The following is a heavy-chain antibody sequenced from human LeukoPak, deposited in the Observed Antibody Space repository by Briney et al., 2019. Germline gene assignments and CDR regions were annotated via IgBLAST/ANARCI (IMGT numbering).Heavy chain of an antibody. D-gene: IGHD4-17*01. CDR1: GFTFSSYW. J-gene: IGHJ6*03. CDR2: IKEDGREK. Sequence: GGSLRPSCAASGFTFSSYWMSCVRQAPRKGLEWVATIKEDGREKNYVDSVKSRFTISRDNAKNSLYLQMNRLRAEDTAVYYCATTLTNFYYYYYMDVWGKGTTVTVSS. V-gene: IGHV3-7*01. CDR3: ATTLTNFYYYYYMDV.